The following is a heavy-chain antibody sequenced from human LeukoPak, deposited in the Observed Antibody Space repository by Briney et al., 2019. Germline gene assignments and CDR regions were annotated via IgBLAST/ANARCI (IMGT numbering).Heavy chain of an antibody. CDR1: GGSLSSNNW. V-gene: IGHV4-4*02. CDR2: IYHSGSP. Sequence: SETLSLTCAVSGGSLSSNNWWGWVRQPPGKGLEWIGEIYHSGSPNHTPSLKSRVTISVDKSRNHSSLNLSSVTAADTAVYYCARVNINNWHSCDYWGQGTLVTVSS. CDR3: ARVNINNWHSCDY. J-gene: IGHJ4*02. D-gene: IGHD1-1*01.